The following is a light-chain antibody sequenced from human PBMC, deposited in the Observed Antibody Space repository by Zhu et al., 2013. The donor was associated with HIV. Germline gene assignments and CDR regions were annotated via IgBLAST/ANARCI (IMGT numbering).Light chain of an antibody. CDR3: QQYHRYPWT. V-gene: IGKV1-5*03. CDR2: EAS. Sequence: DIQMTQSPSTLSASVRDRVTITCRASQSISNWLAWYQQKPGEVPKLLIYEASSLESGVPSRFSGSGPGTEFTLTISSLQPDDFASYYCQQYHRYPWTFGQGTRVEVK. CDR1: QSISNW. J-gene: IGKJ1*01.